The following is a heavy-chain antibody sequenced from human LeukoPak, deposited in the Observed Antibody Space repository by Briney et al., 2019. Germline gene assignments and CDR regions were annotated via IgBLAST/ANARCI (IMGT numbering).Heavy chain of an antibody. CDR2: IIPIFGTA. CDR1: GGTFSSYA. Sequence: SVKVSCKASGGTFSSYAISWVRQAPGQGLEWMGGIIPIFGTANYAQKFQGRVTITTDESMSTAYMELSSLRSEDTAVYYCARRVDGHQGLWYFDLWGRGTLVTVSS. J-gene: IGHJ2*01. CDR3: ARRVDGHQGLWYFDL. D-gene: IGHD2-15*01. V-gene: IGHV1-69*05.